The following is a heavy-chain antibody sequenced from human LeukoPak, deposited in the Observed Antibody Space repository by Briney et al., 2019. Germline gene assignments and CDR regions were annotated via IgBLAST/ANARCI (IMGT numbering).Heavy chain of an antibody. CDR3: ASRQERGYSYGL. CDR2: IYYSGST. Sequence: SETLSLTCTVSGGSISSYYWSWIRQPPGKGLEWIGYIYYSGSTNYNPSLKSRVTISVDTSKNQFSLKLSSVTAADTAVYYCASRQERGYSYGLWGQETLVTVSS. J-gene: IGHJ4*02. D-gene: IGHD5-18*01. V-gene: IGHV4-59*08. CDR1: GGSISSYY.